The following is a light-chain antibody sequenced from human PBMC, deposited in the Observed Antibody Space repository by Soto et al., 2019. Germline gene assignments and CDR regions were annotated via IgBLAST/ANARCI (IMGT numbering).Light chain of an antibody. CDR2: AAT. J-gene: IGKJ1*01. Sequence: DIQMNQSPSSLSAFVGDSVTVTCRASQPIGTSLHWYQQRAGTAPKVLISAATKLQSGVPSRLGGRGSGTDFTLTISNLQPEDSATYFCQQGYNTFWTFGRGTKVELK. V-gene: IGKV1-39*01. CDR3: QQGYNTFWT. CDR1: QPIGTS.